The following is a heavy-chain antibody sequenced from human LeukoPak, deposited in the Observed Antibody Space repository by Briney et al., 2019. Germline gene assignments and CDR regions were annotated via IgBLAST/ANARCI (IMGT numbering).Heavy chain of an antibody. CDR3: ARVLNDYVSGNAFDI. Sequence: ASVKVSCKASGYTFTSYGISWVRQAPGQGLEWMGWISTYNGNTNYAQKLQGRVTMTTDTSTSTAYMELRSLRSDDTAVYYCARVLNDYVSGNAFDIWGQGTMVTVSS. D-gene: IGHD4/OR15-4a*01. CDR2: ISTYNGNT. CDR1: GYTFTSYG. J-gene: IGHJ3*02. V-gene: IGHV1-18*01.